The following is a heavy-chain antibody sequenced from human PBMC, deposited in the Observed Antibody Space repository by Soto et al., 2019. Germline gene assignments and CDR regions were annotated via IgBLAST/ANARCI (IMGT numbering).Heavy chain of an antibody. J-gene: IGHJ6*02. CDR3: ARASVNYDILTGPEGPYYYYGMDV. CDR2: IIPIFGTA. D-gene: IGHD3-9*01. Sequence: SVKVSCKASGGTFSSYAISWVRQAPGQGLEWMGGIIPIFGTANYAQKFQGRVTITADESTSTAYMELSSLRSEDTAVYYCARASVNYDILTGPEGPYYYYGMDVWGQGTTVTVSS. V-gene: IGHV1-69*13. CDR1: GGTFSSYA.